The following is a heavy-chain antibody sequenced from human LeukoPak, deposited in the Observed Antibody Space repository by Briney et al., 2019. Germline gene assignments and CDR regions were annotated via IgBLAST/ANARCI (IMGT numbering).Heavy chain of an antibody. J-gene: IGHJ4*02. D-gene: IGHD5-12*01. V-gene: IGHV4-59*08. CDR3: ARRGYSGYGGDYFNY. CDR1: GGSISSYY. Sequence: SETLSLTCTVSGGSISSYYWSWIRQPPGKGLEWIGYIYYSGSTNYNPSLKSRVTISVDTSKNQFSLKLSSVTAADTAVYYCARRGYSGYGGDYFNYWGQGTLVTVSS. CDR2: IYYSGST.